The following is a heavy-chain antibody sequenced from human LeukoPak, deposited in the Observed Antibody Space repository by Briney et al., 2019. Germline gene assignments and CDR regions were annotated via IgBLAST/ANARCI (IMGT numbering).Heavy chain of an antibody. CDR1: GYTFTSYG. Sequence: ASVKVSCTASGYTFTSYGISWVRQAPGQGLEWMGWISAYNGSTNYAQKLQGRVTMTTDTSTSTAYMELRSLRSDDTAVYYCARESDGYCSSTSCYTNWFDPWGQGTLVTVSS. V-gene: IGHV1-18*01. D-gene: IGHD2-2*02. CDR2: ISAYNGST. CDR3: ARESDGYCSSTSCYTNWFDP. J-gene: IGHJ5*02.